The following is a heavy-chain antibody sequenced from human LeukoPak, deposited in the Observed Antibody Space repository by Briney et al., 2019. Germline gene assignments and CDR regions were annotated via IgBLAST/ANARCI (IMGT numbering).Heavy chain of an antibody. D-gene: IGHD2-2*02. Sequence: PSETLSLTCTVSGGSISSYYWSWIRQPAGKGLEWIGSLYYSGSTYYNPSLKSRVTISVDTSKNQFSLRLSSVTAADTAVYYCARHTYRFWFDPWGQGTLVTVSS. V-gene: IGHV4-59*05. CDR1: GGSISSYY. CDR3: ARHTYRFWFDP. J-gene: IGHJ5*02. CDR2: LYYSGST.